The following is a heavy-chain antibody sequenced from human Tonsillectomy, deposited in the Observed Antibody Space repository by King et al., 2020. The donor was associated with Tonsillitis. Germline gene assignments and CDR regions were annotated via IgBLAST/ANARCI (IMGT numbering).Heavy chain of an antibody. J-gene: IGHJ5*02. CDR3: ARHWADYGSGSYYEWNFDP. D-gene: IGHD3-10*01. V-gene: IGHV4-39*01. Sequence: PLQESGPGLVKPSETLSLICTVSGGSISRSSYYWGWIRQPPGKGLEWIGSIYYSGITYYNTPLKSRVTISVDTSKNQFSLKLKSVTAADTAVYYCARHWADYGSGSYYEWNFDPWGQGTLVTVSS. CDR2: IYYSGIT. CDR1: GGSISRSSYY.